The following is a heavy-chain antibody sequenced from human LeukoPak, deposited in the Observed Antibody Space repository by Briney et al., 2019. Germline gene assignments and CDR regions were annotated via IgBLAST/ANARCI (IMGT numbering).Heavy chain of an antibody. CDR3: TRGGLFTYDSSGYPIDF. J-gene: IGHJ4*02. V-gene: IGHV3-33*01. D-gene: IGHD3-22*01. Sequence: GKSLRLSCAASGFTFTTYGMHWVRQAPGKGLEWVAIIWNDGSNQFYADSVKGRFTISRDTSNNTLFLRMNSLRAEDTAVYYCTRGGLFTYDSSGYPIDFWGQGTLVTVSS. CDR1: GFTFTTYG. CDR2: IWNDGSNQ.